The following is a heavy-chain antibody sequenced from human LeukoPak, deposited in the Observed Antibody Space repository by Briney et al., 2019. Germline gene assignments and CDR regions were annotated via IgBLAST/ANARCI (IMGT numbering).Heavy chain of an antibody. CDR2: IYSGGST. CDR3: ARDLHDSSGYSWFDP. J-gene: IGHJ5*02. V-gene: IGHV3-66*01. Sequence: GGSLRLSCAASGFPVSSNYMSWVRQAPGKGLEWVSVIYSGGSTYYADSVKGRFTISRDNSKNTLYLQMNSLRAEDTAVYYCARDLHDSSGYSWFDPWGQGILVTVSS. CDR1: GFPVSSNY. D-gene: IGHD3-22*01.